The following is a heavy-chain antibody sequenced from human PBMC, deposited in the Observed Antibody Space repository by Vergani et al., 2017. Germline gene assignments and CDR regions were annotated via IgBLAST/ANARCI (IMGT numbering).Heavy chain of an antibody. V-gene: IGHV4-34*01. CDR1: GGSFSGYY. CDR2: INHSGST. CDR3: ARGRQRITMVRRFNWFDP. D-gene: IGHD3-10*01. J-gene: IGHJ5*02. Sequence: QVQLQQWGAGLLKPSETLSLTCAVYGGSFSGYYWSWIRQPPGKGLEWIGEINHSGSTNYNPYLKSRVTISVDTSKNQFSLKLSSVTAADTAVYYCARGRQRITMVRRFNWFDPWGQGTLVTVSS.